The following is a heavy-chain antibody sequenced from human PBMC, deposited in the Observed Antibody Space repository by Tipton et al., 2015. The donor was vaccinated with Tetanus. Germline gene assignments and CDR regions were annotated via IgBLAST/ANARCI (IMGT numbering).Heavy chain of an antibody. Sequence: SLRLSCEVSGFIFSSYTMNWVRQTPGKGLEWVSSISSTSSYVYYADSLKGRFTISRDNAKSPLYLQMNSLRAEDTAVYFCASGSALDYWGPGALVTVSS. J-gene: IGHJ4*02. V-gene: IGHV3-21*01. D-gene: IGHD6-25*01. CDR3: ASGSALDY. CDR1: GFIFSSYT. CDR2: ISSTSSYV.